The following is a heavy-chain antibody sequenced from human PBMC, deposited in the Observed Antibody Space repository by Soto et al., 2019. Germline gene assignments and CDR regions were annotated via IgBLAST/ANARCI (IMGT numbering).Heavy chain of an antibody. D-gene: IGHD7-27*01. CDR3: ARDREPWGGGAKGYYYNYGMDV. Sequence: QVQLVQSGAEVKKPGASVKVSCKASGYTFTGYYMHWVRQAPGQGLEWMGGINPNSGGTNYAQKFQGWVTMTRDTSISTDNMQLRRLRSDDTAVYYCARDREPWGGGAKGYYYNYGMDVWGQGTTVTVSS. V-gene: IGHV1-2*04. CDR2: INPNSGGT. J-gene: IGHJ6*02. CDR1: GYTFTGYY.